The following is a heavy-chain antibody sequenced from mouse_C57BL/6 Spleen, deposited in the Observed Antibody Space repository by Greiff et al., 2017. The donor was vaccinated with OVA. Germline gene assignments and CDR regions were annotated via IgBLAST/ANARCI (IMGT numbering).Heavy chain of an antibody. CDR3: ARDDGYYPYWYLDV. CDR1: GYSITSGYY. J-gene: IGHJ1*03. D-gene: IGHD2-3*01. CDR2: ISYDGSN. Sequence: VQLKESGPGLVKPSQSLSLTCSVTGYSITSGYYWNWIRQFPGNKLEWMGYISYDGSNNYNPSLKNRISITRDTSKNQFFLKLNSVTTEDTATYYCARDDGYYPYWYLDVWGTGTTVTVSS. V-gene: IGHV3-6*01.